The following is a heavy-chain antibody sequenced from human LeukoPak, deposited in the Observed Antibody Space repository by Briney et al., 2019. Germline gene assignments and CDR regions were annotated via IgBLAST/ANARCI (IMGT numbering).Heavy chain of an antibody. Sequence: PSETLSLTCTVSGGSISSYYWSWIRQPPGKGLEWIGYIYYSGSTNYNPSLKSRVTISVDTSKNQFSLKLISVTAADTAVYYCARHRDIAYHYYTMDVWGQGTTVTVSS. J-gene: IGHJ6*02. CDR2: IYYSGST. CDR3: ARHRDIAYHYYTMDV. CDR1: GGSISSYY. V-gene: IGHV4-59*08. D-gene: IGHD5-12*01.